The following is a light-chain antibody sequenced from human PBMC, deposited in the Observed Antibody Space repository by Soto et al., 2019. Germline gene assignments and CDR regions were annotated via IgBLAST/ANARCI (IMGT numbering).Light chain of an antibody. V-gene: IGKV3-15*01. CDR2: GAS. CDR1: QSVSSN. J-gene: IGKJ1*01. Sequence: TPSPATLSVSPRERAGLSCRASQSVSSNLAWYQQKPGQAPSLLIYGASTRATGTPARFSGSGSGTDFTLTISRLEPEDFAVYYCQHSGDFRWPFGQVTKVDNK. CDR3: QHSGDFRWP.